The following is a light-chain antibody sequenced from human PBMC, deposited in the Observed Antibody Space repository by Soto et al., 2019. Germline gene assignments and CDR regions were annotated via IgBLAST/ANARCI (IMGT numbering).Light chain of an antibody. J-gene: IGKJ1*01. CDR1: QSITSW. V-gene: IGKV1-5*03. CDR3: QQYYTYST. CDR2: KAS. Sequence: DIQKTQSPSTLSASVGDRVTITCRASQSITSWLAWYQQKPGKVPRLLIYKASTLESGVPSRFSGSGSGTEFTLTISSLQPDDFATYYCQQYYTYSTFGQGTKVE.